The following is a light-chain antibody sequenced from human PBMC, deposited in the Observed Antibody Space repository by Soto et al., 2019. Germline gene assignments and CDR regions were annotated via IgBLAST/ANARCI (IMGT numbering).Light chain of an antibody. J-gene: IGKJ5*01. Sequence: EIVLTQSPGTLSFSPGERATLSCRASQSVSSSYLAWYQQKPGQAPRLLIYGASSRATGIPDRFSGSGSGTDFTLTISRLEPEDFAVYYCQQRSTWPQITFGQGTRLEN. CDR1: QSVSSSY. CDR3: QQRSTWPQIT. CDR2: GAS. V-gene: IGKV3D-20*02.